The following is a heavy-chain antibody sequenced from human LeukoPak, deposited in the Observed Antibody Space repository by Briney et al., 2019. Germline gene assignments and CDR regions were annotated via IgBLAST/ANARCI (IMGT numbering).Heavy chain of an antibody. CDR3: AGDSSGWSGWFDP. V-gene: IGHV4-59*01. J-gene: IGHJ5*02. Sequence: NSSETLSLTCTVSGGSISSYNWSWIRQPPGMGLEWIGNIYYSGTTNYNPSLKSRLTISVDTSKNQFSLKLSSVTAADTAVYYCAGDSSGWSGWFDPWGQGTLVTVSS. CDR1: GGSISSYN. CDR2: IYYSGTT. D-gene: IGHD6-19*01.